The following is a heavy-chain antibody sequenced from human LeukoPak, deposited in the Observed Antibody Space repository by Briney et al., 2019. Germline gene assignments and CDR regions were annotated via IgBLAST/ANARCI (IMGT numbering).Heavy chain of an antibody. CDR2: TSGDAGRT. Sequence: PGGSLRLSCAASGFSFDDYAMHWVRQAPGKGLEWVSLTSGDAGRTYYSYSVRGRFSISRDNSKTSLFLQMNSLRTEDTAFYFCAKVIRYCSSTSCSLFDDAFDVWGQGTMVTVSS. D-gene: IGHD2-2*01. CDR1: GFSFDDYA. V-gene: IGHV3-43*02. CDR3: AKVIRYCSSTSCSLFDDAFDV. J-gene: IGHJ3*01.